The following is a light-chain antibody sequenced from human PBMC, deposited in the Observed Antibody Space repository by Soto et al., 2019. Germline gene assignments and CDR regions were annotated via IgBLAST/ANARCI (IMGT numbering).Light chain of an antibody. CDR1: QPIGDT. J-gene: IGKJ1*01. V-gene: IGKV3-15*01. Sequence: VMTKTQATLSVSPGGRATLSCRASQPIGDTLAWYQQKPGQAPRLLIYGASSRVTGFPARFSGSGSGTDFTLTISSLQSDDFAVYDCQQYNHRPWTSAQGTKVDI. CDR3: QQYNHRPWT. CDR2: GAS.